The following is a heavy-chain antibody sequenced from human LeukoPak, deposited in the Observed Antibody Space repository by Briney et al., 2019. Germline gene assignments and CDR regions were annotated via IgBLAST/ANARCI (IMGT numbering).Heavy chain of an antibody. CDR2: IYYSGST. Sequence: SETLSLTCTVSGGSISSSSYYWSWIRQPPGKGLEWIGNIYYSGSTYCDPSLKSRVTISIDTSRNQFSLKLSSVTAADTAVYYCARKPIVSNAWYYSDYWGRGTLVTVSS. J-gene: IGHJ4*02. V-gene: IGHV4-39*07. D-gene: IGHD3-22*01. CDR3: ARKPIVSNAWYYSDY. CDR1: GGSISSSSYY.